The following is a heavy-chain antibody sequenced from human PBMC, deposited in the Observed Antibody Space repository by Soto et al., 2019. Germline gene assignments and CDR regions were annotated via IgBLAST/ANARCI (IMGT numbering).Heavy chain of an antibody. CDR2: IYHSGST. Sequence: SETLSLTCAVSGGSISSGGYSCSWIRQPPGKGLEWIGYIYHSGSTYYNPSLKSRVTISVDTSKNQFSLKLSSVTAADTAVYYCASPKIAFYNWFDPWGQGTLVTVSS. V-gene: IGHV4-30-2*01. J-gene: IGHJ5*02. CDR1: GGSISSGGYS. CDR3: ASPKIAFYNWFDP. D-gene: IGHD3-3*02.